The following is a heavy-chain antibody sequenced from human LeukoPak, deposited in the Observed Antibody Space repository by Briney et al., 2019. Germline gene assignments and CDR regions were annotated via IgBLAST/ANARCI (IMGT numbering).Heavy chain of an antibody. Sequence: ASVKVSCKASGYTFTSYDINWVRQATGQGLEWMGWMNPNSGNTGYARKFQGRVTMTTDTSTSTAYMELRSLRSDDTAVYYCARDPPYYYDSDDAFDIWGQGTMVTVSS. D-gene: IGHD3-22*01. V-gene: IGHV1-8*02. CDR1: GYTFTSYD. CDR2: MNPNSGNT. CDR3: ARDPPYYYDSDDAFDI. J-gene: IGHJ3*02.